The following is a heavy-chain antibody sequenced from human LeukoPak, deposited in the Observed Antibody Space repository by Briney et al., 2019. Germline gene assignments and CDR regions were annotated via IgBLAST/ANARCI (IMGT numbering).Heavy chain of an antibody. CDR2: IIPIFGTA. V-gene: IGHV1-69*13. Sequence: ASVKVSCKASEGTFSSYAISWVRQAPGQGLEWMGGIIPIFGTANYAQKFQGRVTITADESTSTAYMELSSLRSEDTAVYYCARAETMIGGYFDYWGQGTLVTVSS. D-gene: IGHD3-22*01. J-gene: IGHJ4*02. CDR3: ARAETMIGGYFDY. CDR1: EGTFSSYA.